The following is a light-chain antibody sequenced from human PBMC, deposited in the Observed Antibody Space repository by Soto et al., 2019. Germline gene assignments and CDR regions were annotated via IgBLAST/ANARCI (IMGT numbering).Light chain of an antibody. CDR2: KAS. CDR3: QQYHSSFGLYT. CDR1: PGVGVF. Sequence: DIQMTQSPSILAASVGDRVTITCRASPGVGVFLAWYQQKPGKAPKLLIYKASSLETGVPSRFSGSGSGTEFTLTISSLQGDDVATYYCQQYHSSFGLYTFGRGTRREIK. J-gene: IGKJ5*01. V-gene: IGKV1-5*03.